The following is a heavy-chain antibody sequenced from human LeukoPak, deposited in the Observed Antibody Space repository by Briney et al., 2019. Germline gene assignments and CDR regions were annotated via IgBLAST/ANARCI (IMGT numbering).Heavy chain of an antibody. CDR2: ISSSGSTI. CDR1: GFTFSSYE. V-gene: IGHV3-48*03. D-gene: IGHD1-26*01. CDR3: ARDFSEKRARSLYP. J-gene: IGHJ5*02. Sequence: GGSLRLSCAASGFTFSSYEMNWVRQAPGKGLEWVSYISSSGSTIYYADSVKGRFTISRDNAKNSLYLQMNSLRAEDTAVYYCARDFSEKRARSLYPWGQGTLVTVSS.